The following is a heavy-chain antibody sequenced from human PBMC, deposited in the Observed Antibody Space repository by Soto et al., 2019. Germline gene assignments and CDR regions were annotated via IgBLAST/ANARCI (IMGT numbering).Heavy chain of an antibody. V-gene: IGHV4-59*08. CDR2: IYYSGST. J-gene: IGHJ3*02. D-gene: IGHD4-17*01. Sequence: SXTLSLTCTVSGGSISSYYWSWIRQPPGKGLEWIGYIYYSGSTNYNPSLKSRVTISVDTSKNQFSLKLSSVTAADTAVYYCARHAYGDSPWVAFDIWGQGTMVTV. CDR3: ARHAYGDSPWVAFDI. CDR1: GGSISSYY.